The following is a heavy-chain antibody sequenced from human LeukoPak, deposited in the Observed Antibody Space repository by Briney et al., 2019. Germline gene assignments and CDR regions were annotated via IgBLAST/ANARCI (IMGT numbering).Heavy chain of an antibody. CDR2: IYYSGST. CDR1: GGSFSGYY. V-gene: IGHV4-59*01. D-gene: IGHD6-19*01. Sequence: SETLSLTCAVYGGSFSGYYWSWIRQPPGKGLEWIGYIYYSGSTNYNPSLKSRVTISVDTSKNQFSLKLSSVTAADTAVYYCARIISGWYFDYWGQGTLVTVSS. J-gene: IGHJ4*02. CDR3: ARIISGWYFDY.